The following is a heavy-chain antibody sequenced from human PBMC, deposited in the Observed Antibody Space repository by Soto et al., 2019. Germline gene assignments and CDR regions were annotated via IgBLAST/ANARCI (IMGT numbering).Heavy chain of an antibody. Sequence: PSEILSLTCTVSGDSITGSYWSWIRQPPGKTLEWIGYIYHSGTTTYNPSLKSRVSISVDTSKNQFSLRLTSVIAADAAVYYCARDMPYAAGSLAGCDYWGQGILVTVSS. CDR2: IYHSGTT. V-gene: IGHV4-59*01. J-gene: IGHJ4*02. CDR3: ARDMPYAAGSLAGCDY. D-gene: IGHD1-26*01. CDR1: GDSITGSY.